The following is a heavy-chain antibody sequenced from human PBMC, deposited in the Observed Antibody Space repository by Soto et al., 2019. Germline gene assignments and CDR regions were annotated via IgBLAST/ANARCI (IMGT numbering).Heavy chain of an antibody. Sequence: GGSLRLSCAASGFTFSNAWMSWVRQAPGKGLEWVGRIRSNADGGTTNYAAPAKDRFTMSRDDSKNTLYLQMNSLKTEDTAVYYCTTDVARYCSSNTCNTPQKWFDTWGQGTLVTVSS. V-gene: IGHV3-15*01. CDR3: TTDVARYCSSNTCNTPQKWFDT. CDR2: IRSNADGGTT. CDR1: GFTFSNAW. D-gene: IGHD2-2*01. J-gene: IGHJ5*02.